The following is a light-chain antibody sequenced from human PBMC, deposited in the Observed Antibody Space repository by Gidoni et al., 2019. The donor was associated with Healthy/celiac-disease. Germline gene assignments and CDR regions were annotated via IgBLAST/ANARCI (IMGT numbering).Light chain of an antibody. J-gene: IGKJ2*01. CDR1: QGLLHSNGYNY. Sequence: DIVMTQSPLSLPVTPGAPASISCRSSQGLLHSNGYNYLDWYLQKPGQSPQLLIYLGSNRASGVPDRFSGSGSGTDFTLKISRVEAEDVGVYYCMQALQTPVTFGQGTKLEIK. V-gene: IGKV2-28*01. CDR2: LGS. CDR3: MQALQTPVT.